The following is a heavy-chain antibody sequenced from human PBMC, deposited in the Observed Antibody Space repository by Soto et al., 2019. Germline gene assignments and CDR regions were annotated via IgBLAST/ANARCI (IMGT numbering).Heavy chain of an antibody. V-gene: IGHV4-59*01. CDR2: IYYSGST. CDR3: ARGAGYSSSWYRSYYYYGMDV. J-gene: IGHJ6*02. Sequence: PSLTCTVSGGSISSYYWSWIRQPPGKGLEWIGYIYYSGSTNYNPSLKSRVTISVDTSKNQFSLKLSSVTAADTAVYYCARGAGYSSSWYRSYYYYGMDVWGQGTTVTVSS. D-gene: IGHD6-13*01. CDR1: GGSISSYY.